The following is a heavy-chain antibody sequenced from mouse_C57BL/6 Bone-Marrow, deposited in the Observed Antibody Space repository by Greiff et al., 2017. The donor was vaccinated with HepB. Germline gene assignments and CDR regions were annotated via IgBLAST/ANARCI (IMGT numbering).Heavy chain of an antibody. J-gene: IGHJ3*01. D-gene: IGHD1-1*01. CDR3: ARPYGSSSWFAY. Sequence: QVQLKQSGAELVKPGASVKLSCKASGYTFTSYWMHWVKQRPGQGLEWIGMIHPNSGSTNYNEKFKSKATLTVDKSSSTAYMQLSSLTSEDSAVYYCARPYGSSSWFAYWGQGTLVTVSA. CDR1: GYTFTSYW. CDR2: IHPNSGST. V-gene: IGHV1-64*01.